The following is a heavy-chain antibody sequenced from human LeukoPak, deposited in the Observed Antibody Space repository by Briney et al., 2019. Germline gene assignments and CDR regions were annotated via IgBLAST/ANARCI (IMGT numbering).Heavy chain of an antibody. CDR3: AREKAGAFDY. CDR2: IYTSGSP. V-gene: IGHV4-4*07. CDR1: GGSTIGYY. Sequence: SETLSLTCIVSGGSTIGYYWNWIRQPAGKGLEWIGRIYTSGSPNYTPSLKSRVTISVDKSKNQLSLQLSSVTAADTAVYYCAREKAGAFDYWGQGSLVTVSS. D-gene: IGHD6-19*01. J-gene: IGHJ4*02.